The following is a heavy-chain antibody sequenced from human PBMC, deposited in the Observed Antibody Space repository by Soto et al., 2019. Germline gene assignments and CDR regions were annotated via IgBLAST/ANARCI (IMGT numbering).Heavy chain of an antibody. Sequence: QVQLVESGGGVVQPGRSLRLSCAASGFTFSSYAMHWVRQAPGKGLEWVAVISYDGSNKYYADSVKGRFTISRDNSKNTLYLQMNSLSAEDTAVYYCARAESPMIVVVIDYWGQGTLVTVSS. CDR2: ISYDGSNK. V-gene: IGHV3-30-3*01. D-gene: IGHD3-22*01. J-gene: IGHJ4*02. CDR3: ARAESPMIVVVIDY. CDR1: GFTFSSYA.